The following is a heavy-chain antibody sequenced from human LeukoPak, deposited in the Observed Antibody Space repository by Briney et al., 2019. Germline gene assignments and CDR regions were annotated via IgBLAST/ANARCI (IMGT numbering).Heavy chain of an antibody. CDR1: GFTFSSYW. J-gene: IGHJ4*02. CDR2: IKQDGSEK. V-gene: IGHV3-7*01. Sequence: PGGSLRLSCAASGFTFSSYWMSWVRQAPGKGLEWVANIKQDGSEKYYVDSVKGRFTISRDNAKNSLYLQMNSLRAEDTAVYYCARDVDSYGACFDYWGQGTLVTVSS. D-gene: IGHD4-17*01. CDR3: ARDVDSYGACFDY.